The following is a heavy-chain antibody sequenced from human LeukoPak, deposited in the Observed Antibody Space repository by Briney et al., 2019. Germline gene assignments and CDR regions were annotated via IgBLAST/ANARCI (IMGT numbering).Heavy chain of an antibody. CDR2: ISWDSGII. J-gene: IGHJ5*02. CDR1: GFIFDDYA. V-gene: IGHV3-9*01. CDR3: VKGQTTVSLSGWFDP. Sequence: PGGSLRLSCAASGFIFDDYAMHWVRQAPGKGLEWVSGISWDSGIIGYADSVKGRFTIGRDNAKNSLYLQMDSLRPEDTALYYCVKGQTTVSLSGWFDPWGQGTLVTVSS. D-gene: IGHD4-17*01.